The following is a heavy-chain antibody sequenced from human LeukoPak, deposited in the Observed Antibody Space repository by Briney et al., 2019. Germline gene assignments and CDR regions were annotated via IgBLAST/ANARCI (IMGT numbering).Heavy chain of an antibody. CDR3: ARDHRYYDSSGYSWYFDL. Sequence: SETLSLTCTVSGGSISSGGYYWSWIRQHPGKGLEWIGYIYYSGSTYYNPSLKSRVTISVDTSKNQFSLKLSSVTAADTAVYYCARDHRYYDSSGYSWYFDLWGRGTLVTVSS. CDR1: GGSISSGGYY. D-gene: IGHD3-22*01. CDR2: IYYSGST. J-gene: IGHJ2*01. V-gene: IGHV4-31*03.